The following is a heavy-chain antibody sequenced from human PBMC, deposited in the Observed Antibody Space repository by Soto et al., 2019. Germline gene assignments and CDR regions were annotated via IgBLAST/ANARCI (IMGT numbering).Heavy chain of an antibody. Sequence: QVQLVESGGGVVQPGRSLRLSCAASGFSFSSYAMHWVRQAPGKGLEWVAVISYDGSNKYYADSVKGRFTISRDNSXXTLFLQMNSLRAGDTAVYNCASGSEWTQLWSPFDYWGQGTLVTVSS. V-gene: IGHV3-30-3*01. CDR2: ISYDGSNK. CDR1: GFSFSSYA. D-gene: IGHD5-18*01. CDR3: ASGSEWTQLWSPFDY. J-gene: IGHJ4*02.